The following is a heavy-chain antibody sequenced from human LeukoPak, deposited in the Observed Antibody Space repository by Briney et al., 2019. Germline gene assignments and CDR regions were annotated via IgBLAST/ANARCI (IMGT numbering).Heavy chain of an antibody. CDR2: IIPIFGTA. J-gene: IGHJ4*02. D-gene: IGHD5-24*01. CDR1: GGTFSSYA. V-gene: IGHV1-69*06. CDR3: ASTPRWLQLYDY. Sequence: SVKVSCKASGGTFSSYAISWVRQAPGQGLEWMGGIIPIFGTANYAQKFQGRVTITADKSTSTAYMELSSLRSEDTAVYYCASTPRWLQLYDYWGQGTLVTVSS.